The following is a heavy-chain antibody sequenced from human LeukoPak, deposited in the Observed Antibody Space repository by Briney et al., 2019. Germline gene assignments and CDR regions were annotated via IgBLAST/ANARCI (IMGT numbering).Heavy chain of an antibody. J-gene: IGHJ6*03. Sequence: ASVKVSCKASGYTFTSYGVIWVRQAPGQGLEWMGWISAYNGNTNYAQKLQGRVTMTTDTSTSTAYMELRSLRSDDTAVYYCARLQLAHYYMDVWGKGTTVTISS. CDR2: ISAYNGNT. D-gene: IGHD5-18*01. CDR1: GYTFTSYG. V-gene: IGHV1-18*01. CDR3: ARLQLAHYYMDV.